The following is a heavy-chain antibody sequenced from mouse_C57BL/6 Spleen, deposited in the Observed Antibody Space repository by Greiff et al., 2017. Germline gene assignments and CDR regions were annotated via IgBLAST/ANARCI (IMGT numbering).Heavy chain of an antibody. CDR2: IDPENGDT. J-gene: IGHJ2*01. CDR3: TTETVTTVGAGDY. D-gene: IGHD1-1*01. V-gene: IGHV14-4*01. Sequence: VHVKQSGAELVRPGASVKLSCTASGFNIKDDYMHWVKQRPEQGLAWIGWIDPENGDTEYASKFQGKATITADTSSNTAYLQLSSLTSEDTAVYYCTTETVTTVGAGDYWGQGTTLTVSS. CDR1: GFNIKDDY.